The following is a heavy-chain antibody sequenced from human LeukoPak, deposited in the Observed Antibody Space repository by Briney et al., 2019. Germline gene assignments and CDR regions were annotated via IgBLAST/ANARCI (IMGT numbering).Heavy chain of an antibody. CDR1: GGSFSGYY. V-gene: IGHV4-34*01. Sequence: PSETLSLTCAVYGGSFSGYYWSWIRQPPGKGLEWIGEINHSGSTNYNPSLESRVTISVDTSKNQFSLKLSSVTAADTAVYYCARGRRGGSYLWGNWFDPWGQGTLVTVSS. J-gene: IGHJ5*02. D-gene: IGHD1-26*01. CDR2: INHSGST. CDR3: ARGRRGGSYLWGNWFDP.